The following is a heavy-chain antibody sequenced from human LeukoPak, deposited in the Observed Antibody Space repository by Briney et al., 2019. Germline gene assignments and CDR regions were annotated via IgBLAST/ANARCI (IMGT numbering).Heavy chain of an antibody. J-gene: IGHJ6*03. V-gene: IGHV3-30*02. Sequence: GGSLRLSCAASGFTFSSYGMHWVRQAPGKGLEWVAFIRYDGSNKYYADSVKGRFTISRDNSKNTLYLQMNSLRAEDTAVYYCAKDSSGSEGYYYYMDVWGKGTTVTISS. CDR3: AKDSSGSEGYYYYMDV. D-gene: IGHD6-19*01. CDR2: IRYDGSNK. CDR1: GFTFSSYG.